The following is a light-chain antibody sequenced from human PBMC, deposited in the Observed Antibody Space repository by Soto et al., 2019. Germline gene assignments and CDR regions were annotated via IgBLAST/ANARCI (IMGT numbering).Light chain of an antibody. Sequence: EIVLTQSPGTLSLSPGERATLSCRASQSVSSSYLAWYHHKPGQAPRLLIYGTSSRTTAIPDRFSGSGSGTDFTLTISRLEPEDFAGYYCQQYGSSSWTFGQGTKVEIK. V-gene: IGKV3-20*01. CDR2: GTS. CDR1: QSVSSSY. CDR3: QQYGSSSWT. J-gene: IGKJ1*01.